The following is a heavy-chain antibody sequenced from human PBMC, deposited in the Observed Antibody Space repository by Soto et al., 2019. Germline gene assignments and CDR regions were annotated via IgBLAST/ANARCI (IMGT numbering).Heavy chain of an antibody. CDR2: SFYSGIT. CDR1: GDSINSGDYY. CDR3: ARWSGVGVAGMDV. J-gene: IGHJ6*02. D-gene: IGHD3-10*01. V-gene: IGHV4-30-4*01. Sequence: QVQLQESGPRLVKPLQTLSLTCTVSGDSINSGDYYWSWIRQPPGRGLEWVGYSFYSGITDYNPCLKSRMTISRDTSKNQFSLRLNSVTAADTAVYFCARWSGVGVAGMDVWGQGTTVSVSS.